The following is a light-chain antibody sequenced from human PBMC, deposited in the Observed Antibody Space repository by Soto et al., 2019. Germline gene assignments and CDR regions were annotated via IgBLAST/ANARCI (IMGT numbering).Light chain of an antibody. CDR3: QHDSSYPYT. J-gene: IGKJ2*01. Sequence: DILMTQSPSTLSSSVGDRAAITCRASQSISDWLAGYQQKPGKAPTLLISDASSFPSGVPSRFSGSGAGTEFTLTISSLQPDDFATYYWQHDSSYPYTFGQGTKLEIK. CDR2: DAS. V-gene: IGKV1-5*01. CDR1: QSISDW.